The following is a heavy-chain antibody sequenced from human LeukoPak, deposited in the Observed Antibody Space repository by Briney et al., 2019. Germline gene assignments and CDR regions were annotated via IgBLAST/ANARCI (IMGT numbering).Heavy chain of an antibody. Sequence: PSETLSVTCTVSGGSISSGDYYWRWIRQPPGKGLEWIGYIYYSGSTYYNPSLKSRVTISVDTSKNQFSLKLSSVTAADTAVYYCARLAYCGGDCYSAVDYWGQGTLVTVSS. V-gene: IGHV4-30-4*01. D-gene: IGHD2-21*02. J-gene: IGHJ4*02. CDR3: ARLAYCGGDCYSAVDY. CDR2: IYYSGST. CDR1: GGSISSGDYY.